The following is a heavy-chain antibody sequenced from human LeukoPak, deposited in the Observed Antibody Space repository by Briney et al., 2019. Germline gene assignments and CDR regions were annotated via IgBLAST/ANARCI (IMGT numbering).Heavy chain of an antibody. Sequence: SETLSLTCAVSGGSISNYYWSWIRQPPGKGLEWIGRSHYTGNTNHNPSLKSRVTISVDTSKNQFSLRLSSVTAADTAVYYCARRGNFDYWGQGTLVTVSS. J-gene: IGHJ4*02. CDR2: SHYTGNT. CDR1: GGSISNYY. V-gene: IGHV4-59*12. D-gene: IGHD3-10*01. CDR3: ARRGNFDY.